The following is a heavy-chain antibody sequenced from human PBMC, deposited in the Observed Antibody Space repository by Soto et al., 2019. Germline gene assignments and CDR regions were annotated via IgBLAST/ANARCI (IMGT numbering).Heavy chain of an antibody. Sequence: PGGSLRLSCAASGFTFSSYVMSWVRQAPGKGLEWVSTISGGSDSTYYADSVKGRSTISRDNSKNTLYLQMNSLRAEDTAVYYCAKVFRQGQLAYYYFDYWGQGTLVTVSS. D-gene: IGHD1-1*01. J-gene: IGHJ4*02. CDR2: ISGGSDST. CDR3: AKVFRQGQLAYYYFDY. V-gene: IGHV3-23*01. CDR1: GFTFSSYV.